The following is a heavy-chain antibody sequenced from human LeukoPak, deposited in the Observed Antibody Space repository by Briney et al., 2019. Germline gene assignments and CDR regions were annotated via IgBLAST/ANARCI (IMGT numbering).Heavy chain of an antibody. Sequence: RASVKVSCKASGGTFSSYAISWVRQAPGQGLEWMGGIIPIFGTANYAQKFQGRVTITADESTSTAYMELRSLRSDDTAVYYCARGPDYDFWSGSNWFDPWGQGTLVTVSS. J-gene: IGHJ5*02. CDR2: IIPIFGTA. CDR3: ARGPDYDFWSGSNWFDP. D-gene: IGHD3-3*01. V-gene: IGHV1-69*13. CDR1: GGTFSSYA.